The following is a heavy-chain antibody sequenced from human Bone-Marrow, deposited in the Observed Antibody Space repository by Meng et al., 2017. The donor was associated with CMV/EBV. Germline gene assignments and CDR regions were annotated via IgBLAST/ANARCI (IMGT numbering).Heavy chain of an antibody. CDR2: ISWDGGST. CDR1: GFTFSSYA. Sequence: GESLKISCAASGFTFSSYAMHWVRQAPGKGLEWVSLISWDGGSTYYADSVKGRFTISRDNSKNSLYLQMNSLRTEDTALYYCAKDVDTAMDVYYYYGMDVWGQGTTVTVSS. V-gene: IGHV3-43*01. D-gene: IGHD5-18*01. J-gene: IGHJ6*02. CDR3: AKDVDTAMDVYYYYGMDV.